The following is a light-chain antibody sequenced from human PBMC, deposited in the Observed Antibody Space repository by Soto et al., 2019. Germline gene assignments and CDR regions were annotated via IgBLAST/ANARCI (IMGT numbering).Light chain of an antibody. Sequence: QSVLTQPPSVSGAPGQRVTISCTGSSSSIGAGYDVHWYQQLPGTAPKLLIYGNSHRPSGVPDRFSGSKSGASASLAITGLQAEDGADYYCQSYDNSLSGSYVFGTGTKVTVL. V-gene: IGLV1-40*01. J-gene: IGLJ1*01. CDR3: QSYDNSLSGSYV. CDR1: SSSIGAGYD. CDR2: GNS.